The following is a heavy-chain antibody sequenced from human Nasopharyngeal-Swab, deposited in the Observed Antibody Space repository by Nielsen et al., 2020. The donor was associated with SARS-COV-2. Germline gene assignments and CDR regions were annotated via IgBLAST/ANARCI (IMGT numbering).Heavy chain of an antibody. CDR1: GYSFTSYW. Sequence: GGSLRLSCKGSGYSFTSYWIGWVRQMPGNGLEWMGIIYPGDSDTRYSPSFQGQVTISADKSISTAYLQWSSLKASDTAMYYCASAYSSSWYYFDYWGQGTLVTVSS. J-gene: IGHJ4*02. CDR2: IYPGDSDT. CDR3: ASAYSSSWYYFDY. D-gene: IGHD6-13*01. V-gene: IGHV5-51*01.